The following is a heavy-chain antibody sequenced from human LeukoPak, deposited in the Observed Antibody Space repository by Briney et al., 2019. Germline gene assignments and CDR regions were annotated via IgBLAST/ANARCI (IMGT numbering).Heavy chain of an antibody. D-gene: IGHD3-10*01. CDR3: ARMVRGLFDY. CDR2: IYHSGST. V-gene: IGHV4-30-2*01. CDR1: GGSISSGGYS. Sequence: PSQTLSLTCAVSGGSISSGGYSWSWIRQPPGKGLEWIGYIYHSGSTYYNPSLKSRVTISVDRSKNQFSLKLSSVTAADTAVYYCARMVRGLFDYWGQGTLVTVSS. J-gene: IGHJ4*02.